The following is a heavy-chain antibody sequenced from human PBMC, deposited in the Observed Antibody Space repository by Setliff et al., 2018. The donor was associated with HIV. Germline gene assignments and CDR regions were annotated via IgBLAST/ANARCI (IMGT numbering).Heavy chain of an antibody. CDR3: ASGQWLEHAFDI. V-gene: IGHV4-39*01. D-gene: IGHD6-19*01. Sequence: PSETLSLTCTVSGGSIGIRSYFWGWIRQPPGKGLEWIGSVYSSGSTYYNPSLKSRVTVSVDTSKDQFSLRLSSVTVADTAVYYWASGQWLEHAFDIWGQGTVVTVSS. CDR2: VYSSGST. CDR1: GGSIGIRSYF. J-gene: IGHJ3*02.